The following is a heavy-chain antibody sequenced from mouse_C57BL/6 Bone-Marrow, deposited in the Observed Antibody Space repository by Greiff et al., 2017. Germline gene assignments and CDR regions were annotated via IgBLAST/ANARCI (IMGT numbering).Heavy chain of an antibody. V-gene: IGHV1-59*01. CDR3: ASSSYYYGSSKGYVYV. D-gene: IGHD1-1*01. CDR1: GYTFTSYW. J-gene: IGHJ1*03. Sequence: QVQLQQPGAELVRPGTSVKLSCKASGYTFTSYWMHWVKQRPGQGLEWIGVIDPSDSYTNSNQKFKGKATLTVDTSSSTAYMQLSSLTSEDSAVYYCASSSYYYGSSKGYVYVWGTGTTVTVSS. CDR2: IDPSDSYT.